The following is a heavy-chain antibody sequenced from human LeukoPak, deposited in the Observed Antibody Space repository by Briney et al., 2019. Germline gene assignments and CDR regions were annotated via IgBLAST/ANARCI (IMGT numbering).Heavy chain of an antibody. CDR2: ISYDGRYK. D-gene: IGHD4-23*01. Sequence: PGGSLRLSCAASGFSFSAYAMHWVRQAQGKGLEWVAVISYDGRYKDYGDSVRGRFTISRDNSKNTVYLQMNSLRGEDTAVYYCARNDYGGSAGYWGQGTLVTVSS. CDR1: GFSFSAYA. J-gene: IGHJ4*02. V-gene: IGHV3-30*04. CDR3: ARNDYGGSAGY.